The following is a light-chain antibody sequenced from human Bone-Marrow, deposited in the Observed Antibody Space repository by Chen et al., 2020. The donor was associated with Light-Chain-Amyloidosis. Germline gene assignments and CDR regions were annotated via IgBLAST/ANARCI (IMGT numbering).Light chain of an antibody. CDR1: HSINIW. J-gene: IGKJ2*01. V-gene: IGKV1-5*01. CDR2: DAS. Sequence: DHQMTLSPSTVSASVGDRVTITCRASHSINIWVAWYQQKPGRAPKLLIYDASRVESGVPSRFSGSGYGTEFSLTISSLQPDDFATYYCQQYDSYSVTFGQGTTVE. CDR3: QQYDSYSVT.